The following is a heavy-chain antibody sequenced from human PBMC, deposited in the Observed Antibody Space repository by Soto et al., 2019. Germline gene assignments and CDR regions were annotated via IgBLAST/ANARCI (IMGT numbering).Heavy chain of an antibody. CDR3: ARGLRYCSSTSCLNWFDP. D-gene: IGHD2-2*01. J-gene: IGHJ5*02. CDR1: GFTFSSYW. CDR2: IKQDGSEK. V-gene: IGHV3-7*01. Sequence: GGSLRLSCAASGFTFSSYWMIWVRQAPGKGLEWVANIKQDGSEKYYVDSVKGRFAISRDNAKNSLYLQMNSLRAEDTAVYYCARGLRYCSSTSCLNWFDPWGQGTLVTVSS.